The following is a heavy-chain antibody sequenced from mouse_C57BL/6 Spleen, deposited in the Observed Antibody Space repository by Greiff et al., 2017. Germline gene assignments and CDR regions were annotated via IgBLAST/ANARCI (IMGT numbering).Heavy chain of an antibody. CDR1: GYAFSSYW. CDR3: ATPYYDYEGRAY. Sequence: LQQSGAELVKPGASVKISCTASGYAFSSYWMNWVKQRPGKGLEWIGQIYPGDGDTNYNGKFKGKATLTADKSSSPAYMQLSSLTSEDSEVYFCATPYYDYEGRAYWGQGTLVTVSA. J-gene: IGHJ3*01. D-gene: IGHD2-4*01. V-gene: IGHV1-80*01. CDR2: IYPGDGDT.